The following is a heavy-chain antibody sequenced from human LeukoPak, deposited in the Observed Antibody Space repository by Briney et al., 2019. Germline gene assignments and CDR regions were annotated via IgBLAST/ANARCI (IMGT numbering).Heavy chain of an antibody. D-gene: IGHD6-19*01. V-gene: IGHV1-69*13. CDR1: GGTFSSYA. Sequence: SVKVSCKASGGTFSSYAISWVRQAPGQGLEWMGGIIPIFGTANYAQKFQGRVTITADESTSTAYMELSSLRSEDTAVYYCARGLAVAGDLYYYYGMDVWGQGTTVTVSS. CDR2: IIPIFGTA. CDR3: ARGLAVAGDLYYYYGMDV. J-gene: IGHJ6*02.